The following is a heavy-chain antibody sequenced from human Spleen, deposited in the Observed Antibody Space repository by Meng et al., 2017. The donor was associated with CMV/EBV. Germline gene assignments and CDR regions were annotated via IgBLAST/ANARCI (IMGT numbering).Heavy chain of an antibody. J-gene: IGHJ6*02. CDR3: ARDRYCNNGTCAPYGVDV. CDR2: ISGYNGNT. V-gene: IGHV1-18*01. D-gene: IGHD2-8*01. CDR1: GYTFTSYG. Sequence: ASVKVSCKASGYTFTSYGISWVRQAPGQGLEWMGRISGYNGNTNSARKLQGRVTMTTDTSTSTAYMELRSLRSDDTAVYYCARDRYCNNGTCAPYGVDVWGQGTTVTVSS.